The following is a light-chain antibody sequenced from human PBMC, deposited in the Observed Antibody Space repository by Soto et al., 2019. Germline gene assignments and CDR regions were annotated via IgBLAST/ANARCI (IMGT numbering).Light chain of an antibody. V-gene: IGLV2-14*01. Sequence: QSALTQPASVSGSPGQSITISCTGTSSDVGGYNYVSWYQQHPVKAPKLMIYEVSNRPSGVSNRFSGSKSGNTASLTISGLQAEDEADYYWRSYTSSSTLVFGGGTKLTVL. CDR3: RSYTSSSTLV. J-gene: IGLJ3*02. CDR1: SSDVGGYNY. CDR2: EVS.